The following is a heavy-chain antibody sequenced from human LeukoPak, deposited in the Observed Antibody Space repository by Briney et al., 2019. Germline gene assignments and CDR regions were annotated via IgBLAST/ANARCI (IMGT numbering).Heavy chain of an antibody. V-gene: IGHV4-4*02. Sequence: SGTLSLTCAVSGGSISSSNWWTWVRQPPGKGLEWIGEIYYSGTTYYNPSLKSRVTISVDTSKNQFSLKLSSVTAADTAVYYCARGPYSSGWSFDYWGQGTLVTVSS. D-gene: IGHD6-19*01. J-gene: IGHJ4*02. CDR2: IYYSGTT. CDR1: GGSISSSNW. CDR3: ARGPYSSGWSFDY.